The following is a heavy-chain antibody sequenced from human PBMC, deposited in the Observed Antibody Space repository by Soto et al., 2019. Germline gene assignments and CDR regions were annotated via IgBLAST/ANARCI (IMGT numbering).Heavy chain of an antibody. CDR2: IYYSGST. CDR3: ARAATMVRGVIGPTYYYYYMDV. CDR1: GGSISSYY. Sequence: PSETLSLTCTVSGGSISSYYWSWIRQPPGKGLGWIGYIYYSGSTNYNPSLKSRVTISVDTSKNQFSLKLSSVTAADTAVYYCARAATMVRGVIGPTYYYYYMDVWGKGTTVTVSS. V-gene: IGHV4-59*01. J-gene: IGHJ6*03. D-gene: IGHD3-10*01.